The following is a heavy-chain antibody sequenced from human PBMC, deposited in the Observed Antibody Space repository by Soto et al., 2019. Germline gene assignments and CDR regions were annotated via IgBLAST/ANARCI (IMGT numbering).Heavy chain of an antibody. CDR3: ARLRSWYDDWFDP. D-gene: IGHD6-13*01. V-gene: IGHV3-7*01. CDR2: IKQDGSEK. Sequence: EVQLVESGGGLVQPGGSLRLSCAASGFTFSSYWMSWVRQAPGKGLEWVANIKQDGSEKYYVDSVKGRFTISRDNAKNSLYLQMNSLRAEDTAVSYCARLRSWYDDWFDPWGQGTLVTVSS. J-gene: IGHJ5*02. CDR1: GFTFSSYW.